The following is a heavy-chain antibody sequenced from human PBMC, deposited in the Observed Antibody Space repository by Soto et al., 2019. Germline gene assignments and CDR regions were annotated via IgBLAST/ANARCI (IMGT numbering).Heavy chain of an antibody. V-gene: IGHV3-53*01. CDR1: GFTVSSDY. J-gene: IGHJ4*02. CDR3: AKYCSSTTCRSFDY. CDR2: IYSDGST. D-gene: IGHD2-2*01. Sequence: HPGGSLRLSCAASGFTVSSDYMGWVRQAPGKGLEWASLIYSDGSTYYVDSVKGRLTISRDNSKNTLFLQMNSLRAEDTAVYYCAKYCSSTTCRSFDYWGQGTLVTVSS.